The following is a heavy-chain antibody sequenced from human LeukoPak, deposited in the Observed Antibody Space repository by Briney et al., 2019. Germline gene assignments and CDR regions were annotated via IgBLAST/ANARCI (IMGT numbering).Heavy chain of an antibody. CDR2: ISSSSSSI. Sequence: GGSLRLSCAASGFTFSSYSMNWVRQAAGKGLEWVSCISSSSSSIYYADSVKGRFTISRDNAKNSLYLQMNSLSVEDTAVYYCAREDGEAFDIWGPGTMVTVSS. D-gene: IGHD5-24*01. CDR3: AREDGEAFDI. CDR1: GFTFSSYS. V-gene: IGHV3-21*05. J-gene: IGHJ3*02.